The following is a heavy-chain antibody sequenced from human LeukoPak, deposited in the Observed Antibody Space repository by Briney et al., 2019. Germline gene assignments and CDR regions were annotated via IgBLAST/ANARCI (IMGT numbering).Heavy chain of an antibody. CDR2: INHSGST. D-gene: IGHD3-9*01. J-gene: IGHJ4*02. V-gene: IGHV4-34*01. CDR3: ARRAPPYYDILTGYYNSSPFDY. CDR1: GRSFSGYY. Sequence: PSETLSLTCAVYGRSFSGYYWSRIRQPPGKGLEWIGEINHSGSTNYNPSLKSRVTISVDTSKNQFSLKLSSVTAADTAVYYCARRAPPYYDILTGYYNSSPFDYWGQGTLVTVSS.